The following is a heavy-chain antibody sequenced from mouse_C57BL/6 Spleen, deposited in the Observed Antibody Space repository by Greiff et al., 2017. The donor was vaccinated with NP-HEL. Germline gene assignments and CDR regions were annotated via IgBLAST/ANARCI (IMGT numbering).Heavy chain of an antibody. CDR2: IWGDGST. D-gene: IGHD1-1*01. Sequence: QVQLKESGPGLVAPSQRLSITCTVSGFSLTSYGVSWVRQPPGKGLEWLGVIWGDGSTNYHSALISSLSISKDNSKSQVFLKLNRLQTDDTATDYCAKVGYYYGSSYGAMDYGGKGASVTVSS. CDR1: GFSLTSYG. V-gene: IGHV2-3*01. J-gene: IGHJ4*01. CDR3: AKVGYYYGSSYGAMDY.